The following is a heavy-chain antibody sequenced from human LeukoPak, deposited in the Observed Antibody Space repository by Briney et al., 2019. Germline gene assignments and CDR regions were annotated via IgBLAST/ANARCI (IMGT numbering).Heavy chain of an antibody. CDR3: ARGDASGYDFFTTVVTPIFDY. V-gene: IGHV4-31*03. CDR2: IYYSGST. CDR1: GGSISNGGYY. J-gene: IGHJ4*02. Sequence: SETLSLTCTVSGGSISNGGYYWSWIRQHPGKGLEWIGYIYYSGSTYYNPSLKSRVTISVDTSKNQFSLKLSSVTAADTAVYYCARGDASGYDFFTTVVTPIFDYWGQGTLVTVSS. D-gene: IGHD4-23*01.